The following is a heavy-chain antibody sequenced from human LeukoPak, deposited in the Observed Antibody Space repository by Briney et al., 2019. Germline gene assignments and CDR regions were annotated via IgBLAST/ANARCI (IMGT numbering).Heavy chain of an antibody. CDR3: ARGRSTTLLRGVAMSDGFDI. CDR1: GFTFSNYG. Sequence: GGSLRLSCAASGFTFSNYGMNWVRQAPGKGLEWVSFTDTSGNYIYYGDSVKGRFTISRDNARNLLFLQMNGLRAEDTAVYYCARGRSTTLLRGVAMSDGFDIWGQGAMVAVSS. CDR2: TDTSGNYI. D-gene: IGHD3-10*01. V-gene: IGHV3-21*06. J-gene: IGHJ3*02.